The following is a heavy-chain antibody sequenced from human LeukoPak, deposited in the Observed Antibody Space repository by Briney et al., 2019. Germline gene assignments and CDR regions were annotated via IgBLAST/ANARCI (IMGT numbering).Heavy chain of an antibody. V-gene: IGHV1-18*04. CDR2: ISAYNGNT. Sequence: GASVKVSCKASGYTFTSYGISWVRQAPGQGLEWMGWISAYNGNTNYAQKLQGRVTMTTDTSTSTAYMELRSLRSDDTAVYYCARVGPDSTYDYVWGSYRYFDYWGQGTLVTVSS. CDR1: GYTFTSYG. D-gene: IGHD3-16*02. CDR3: ARVGPDSTYDYVWGSYRYFDY. J-gene: IGHJ4*02.